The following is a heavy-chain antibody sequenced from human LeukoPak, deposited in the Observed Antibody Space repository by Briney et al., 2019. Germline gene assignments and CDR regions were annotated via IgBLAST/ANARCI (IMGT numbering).Heavy chain of an antibody. Sequence: SETLSLTCTVSGGSISSGGYYWSWIRQHPGKGLEWIGYIYYSGSTYYNPSLKSRVTISVDTSKNQFSLKLSSVTAADTAVYYCARDPTYYDSSGYLPHYAFDIWGQGTMVTVSS. CDR3: ARDPTYYDSSGYLPHYAFDI. CDR2: IYYSGST. CDR1: GGSISSGGYY. J-gene: IGHJ3*02. D-gene: IGHD3-22*01. V-gene: IGHV4-31*03.